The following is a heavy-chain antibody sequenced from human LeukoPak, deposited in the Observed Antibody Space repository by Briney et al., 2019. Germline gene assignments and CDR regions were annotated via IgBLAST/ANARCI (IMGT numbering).Heavy chain of an antibody. D-gene: IGHD3-22*01. CDR3: ARLSVYYYDSSGYEEN. Sequence: GGSLRLSCAASGYTFSRHGISWVRQAPGKGLEWVSGISPSGSISYYGDSVKGRFTISRDNAKNSLYLQMNSLRAEDTAVYYCARLSVYYYDSSGYEENWGQGTLVTVSS. J-gene: IGHJ4*02. V-gene: IGHV3-23*01. CDR1: GYTFSRHG. CDR2: ISPSGSIS.